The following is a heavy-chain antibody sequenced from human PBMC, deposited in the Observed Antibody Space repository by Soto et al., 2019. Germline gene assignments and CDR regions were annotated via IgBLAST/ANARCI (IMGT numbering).Heavy chain of an antibody. CDR2: IIPVFGTP. D-gene: IGHD3-22*01. Sequence: QVQLVQSGAEVKKPGSSVKVSCTASGGSLSNFGIRWVRQAPGQGLEWMGAIIPVFGTPNYAQKFQDRVTINADESTTTVYMEVRSLTSEDTAVYYCARGDATKIVVTTYYAMDVWGQGTTFTVSS. J-gene: IGHJ6*02. V-gene: IGHV1-69*12. CDR1: GGSLSNFG. CDR3: ARGDATKIVVTTYYAMDV.